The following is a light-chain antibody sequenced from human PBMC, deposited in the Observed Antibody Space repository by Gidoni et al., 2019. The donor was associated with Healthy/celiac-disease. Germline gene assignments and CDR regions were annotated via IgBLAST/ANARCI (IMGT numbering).Light chain of an antibody. CDR3: QQYNNWPYS. V-gene: IGKV3-15*01. J-gene: IGKJ2*03. CDR1: QSVSSN. CDR2: GAS. Sequence: EIVMTQSPATLSVSPGDRATLPCRASQSVSSNLAWYQQNPGQAPRLLIYGASTRATGIPARFSGSGSGTEFTLTISSLQSEDFAVYYCQQYNNWPYSFSQGTKLEIK.